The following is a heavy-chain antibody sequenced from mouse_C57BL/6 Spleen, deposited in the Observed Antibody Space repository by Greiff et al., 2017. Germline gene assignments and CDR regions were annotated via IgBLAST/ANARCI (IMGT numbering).Heavy chain of an antibody. J-gene: IGHJ3*01. CDR2: IYPSGSET. CDR3: ASGRAQALPWFAY. V-gene: IGHV1-61*01. D-gene: IGHD3-2*02. CDR1: GYTFTSYW. Sequence: VQLQQPGAELVRPGSSVKLSCKASGYTFTSYWMGWVKQRPGQGLEWIGNIYPSGSETHYNQKFKDKATLTVDKSSSTAYMQLSSLTLKDSAVYVCASGRAQALPWFAYWGQGTLVTVSA.